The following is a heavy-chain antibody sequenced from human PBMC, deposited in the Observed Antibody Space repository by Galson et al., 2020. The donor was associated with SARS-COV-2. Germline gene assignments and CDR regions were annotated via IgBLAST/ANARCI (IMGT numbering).Heavy chain of an antibody. D-gene: IGHD3-3*01. CDR1: GVSVNSANYY. J-gene: IGHJ6*02. Sequence: SETLSLTCAVSGVSVNSANYYWTWIRQSPGKGLEWIGFISFNGNTHHSPSLKSRVTISADTSQNQFSLTLTSVTAADTAVYYCAREHVTIFSTSYGLDVWGQGTTVTVSS. CDR2: ISFNGNT. V-gene: IGHV4-61*01. CDR3: AREHVTIFSTSYGLDV.